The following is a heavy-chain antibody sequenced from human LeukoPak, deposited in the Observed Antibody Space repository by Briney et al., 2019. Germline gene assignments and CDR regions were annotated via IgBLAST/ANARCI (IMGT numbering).Heavy chain of an antibody. D-gene: IGHD6-19*01. CDR3: AKDCWAVAKTGLAFDI. CDR2: IRYDGSNK. Sequence: HPGGSLRLSCAASGFTFSSYGMHWVRQAPGKGLEWVAFIRYDGSNKYYADSVKGRFTISRDNSKNTLYLQMNSLRAEDTAVYYCAKDCWAVAKTGLAFDIWGQGTMVTVSS. J-gene: IGHJ3*02. V-gene: IGHV3-30*02. CDR1: GFTFSSYG.